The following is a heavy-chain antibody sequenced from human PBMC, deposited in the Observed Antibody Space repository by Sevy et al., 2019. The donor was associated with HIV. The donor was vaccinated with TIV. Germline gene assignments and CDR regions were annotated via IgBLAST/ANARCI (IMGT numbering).Heavy chain of an antibody. CDR1: GFTFSSYA. CDR2: ISYDGSNK. D-gene: IGHD1-1*01. Sequence: GGSLRLSCAASGFTFSSYAMHLVRQAPGKGLEWVAVISYDGSNKYYADSVKGRFTISRDNSKNTLYLQMNSLRAEDTAVYYCARDLYKRPPGGFDIWGQGTMVTVSS. J-gene: IGHJ3*02. V-gene: IGHV3-30-3*01. CDR3: ARDLYKRPPGGFDI.